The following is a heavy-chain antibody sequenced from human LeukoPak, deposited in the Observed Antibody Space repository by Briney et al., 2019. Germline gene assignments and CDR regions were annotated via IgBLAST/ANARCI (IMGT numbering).Heavy chain of an antibody. J-gene: IGHJ6*02. V-gene: IGHV4-59*01. D-gene: IGHD2-15*01. CDR2: IYDSGST. CDR1: GGSISSYY. CDR3: WRALGDCGGASCCSEAIGGIDV. Sequence: SETLSLTCTVSGGSISSYYWSWLRQPPGKGLEGIGYIYDSGSTNYNPSLKSRITTSVDTSKNLFSLQLSPVTAAATAVYYCWRALGDCGGASCCSEAIGGIDVWGQGTTVTVSS.